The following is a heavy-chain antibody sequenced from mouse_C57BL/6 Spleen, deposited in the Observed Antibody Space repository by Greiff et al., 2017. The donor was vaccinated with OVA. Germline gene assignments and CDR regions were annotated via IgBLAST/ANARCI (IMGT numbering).Heavy chain of an antibody. D-gene: IGHD2-4*01. Sequence: QVQLQQSGAELVKPGASVKISCKASGYAFSSYWMNWVKQRPGKGLEWIGQIYPGDGDTNYNGKFKGKATLTADKSSSTAYMQLSSLTSEDSAVYFCAREELRRKYFDVWGTGTTVTVSS. CDR2: IYPGDGDT. J-gene: IGHJ1*03. CDR1: GYAFSSYW. CDR3: AREELRRKYFDV. V-gene: IGHV1-80*01.